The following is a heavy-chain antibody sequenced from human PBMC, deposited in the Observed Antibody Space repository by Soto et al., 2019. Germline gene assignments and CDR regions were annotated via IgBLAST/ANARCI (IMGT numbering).Heavy chain of an antibody. CDR3: ARSKWYFDL. V-gene: IGHV4-59*08. Sequence: QVQLQESGPGLVKPSETLSLTCTVSGGSISSYYWSWIQQPPGKGLEWIGYIYYSGSTNYNPSLKSRVTMSVDTTKNQFSLKLSSVTAADTAVYYCARSKWYFDLWGLGTLVTVSS. CDR2: IYYSGST. CDR1: GGSISSYY. J-gene: IGHJ2*01.